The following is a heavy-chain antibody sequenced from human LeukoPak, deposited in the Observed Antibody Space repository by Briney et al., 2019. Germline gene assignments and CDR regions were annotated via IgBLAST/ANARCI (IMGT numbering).Heavy chain of an antibody. V-gene: IGHV1-2*06. D-gene: IGHD1-26*01. J-gene: IGHJ3*02. Sequence: GASVKVSCKASGYTFTGYYMHWVRQAPGQGLEWMGRINPNSGGTNYAQKFQGRVTMTRDTSISTAYMELSRLRSDDTAVYYCATIPMYSGSYSYAFDIWGQGTMVTVPS. CDR1: GYTFTGYY. CDR3: ATIPMYSGSYSYAFDI. CDR2: INPNSGGT.